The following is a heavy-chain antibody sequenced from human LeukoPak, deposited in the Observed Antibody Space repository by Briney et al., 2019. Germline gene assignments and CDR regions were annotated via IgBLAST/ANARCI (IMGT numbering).Heavy chain of an antibody. CDR1: GDSINSGGSY. CDR2: IYHTGDT. D-gene: IGHD6-13*01. V-gene: IGHV4-30-2*01. Sequence: SETLSLTCTVSGDSINSGGSYWSWIRQPPGKGLEWIGYIYHTGDTFYNPSLKSRVTISLDRSQNQFSLSLTSMTAADTAVYYCAGIAAAGTKVGVDYWGQGTLVTVSS. J-gene: IGHJ4*02. CDR3: AGIAAAGTKVGVDY.